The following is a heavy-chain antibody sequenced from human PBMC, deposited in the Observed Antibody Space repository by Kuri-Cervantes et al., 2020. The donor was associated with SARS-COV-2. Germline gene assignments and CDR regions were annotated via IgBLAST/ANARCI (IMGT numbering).Heavy chain of an antibody. CDR2: IRSKANSYAT. D-gene: IGHD3-16*01. V-gene: IGHV3-73*01. J-gene: IGHJ5*02. CDR3: TMGDWFDP. CDR1: GFTFSGSA. Sequence: GESLKISCAASGFTFSGSAMHWVRQASGKGLERVGRIRSKANSYATAYAASVKGRFTISRDDSKNTAYLQMNSLKTEDTAVYYCTMGDWFDPWAREPWSPSPQ.